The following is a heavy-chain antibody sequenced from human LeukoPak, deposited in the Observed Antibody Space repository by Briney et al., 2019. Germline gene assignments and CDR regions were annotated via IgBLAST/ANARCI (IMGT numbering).Heavy chain of an antibody. CDR3: ARLSSGWYDDFDI. Sequence: ASVKVSCKASGYTLTAYYMHWVRQAPGQGLEWMGRINPNSGGTNYAQRFQGRVTMTRDTSISTAYMEMRRLKSDDTAVYYCARLSSGWYDDFDIWGQGTMVTVSS. CDR2: INPNSGGT. D-gene: IGHD6-19*01. J-gene: IGHJ3*02. V-gene: IGHV1-2*06. CDR1: GYTLTAYY.